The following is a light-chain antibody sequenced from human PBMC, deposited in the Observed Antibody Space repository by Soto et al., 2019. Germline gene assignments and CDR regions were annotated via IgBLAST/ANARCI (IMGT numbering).Light chain of an antibody. V-gene: IGKV3-20*01. J-gene: IGKJ2*01. CDR3: QQSGSSFYT. CDR1: QSVSSAY. Sequence: EIVLTQSPGTLSLSPGERATLSCRASQSVSSAYLAWYQQIPGQAPRLLIYGASSRATGILDRFSGSGSGTDFNLTISGLEPEEFAVYYCQQSGSSFYTFGQGTKLEIK. CDR2: GAS.